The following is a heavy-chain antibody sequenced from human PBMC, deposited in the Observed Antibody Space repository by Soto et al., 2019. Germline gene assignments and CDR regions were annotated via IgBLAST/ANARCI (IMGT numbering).Heavy chain of an antibody. CDR3: ARGPRNWGVDY. Sequence: ASVKVSCKASGYTFTSYAMHWVRQAPGQRLEWMGWINAGNGNTKYSQKFQGRVTMTRDTSKSTAFVELSSLTSEDTAVYYCARGPRNWGVDYWGQGTLVTVSS. V-gene: IGHV1-3*01. J-gene: IGHJ4*02. CDR2: INAGNGNT. CDR1: GYTFTSYA. D-gene: IGHD7-27*01.